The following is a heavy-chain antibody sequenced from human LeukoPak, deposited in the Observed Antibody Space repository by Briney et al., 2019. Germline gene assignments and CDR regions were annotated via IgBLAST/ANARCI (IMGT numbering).Heavy chain of an antibody. Sequence: PGGSLRLSCAASGFTFSSYAMHWVRQAPGKGLEWVAVISYDGSNKYYADSVKGRFTISRDNSKNTLYLQMNSLRAEDTAVYYCAKDGTFYYDSSGYTDYWGQGTLVTVSS. V-gene: IGHV3-30*04. CDR3: AKDGTFYYDSSGYTDY. D-gene: IGHD3-22*01. J-gene: IGHJ4*02. CDR1: GFTFSSYA. CDR2: ISYDGSNK.